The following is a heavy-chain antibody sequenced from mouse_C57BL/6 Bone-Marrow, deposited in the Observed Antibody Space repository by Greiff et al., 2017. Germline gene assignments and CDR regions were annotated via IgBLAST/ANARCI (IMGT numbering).Heavy chain of an antibody. J-gene: IGHJ2*01. V-gene: IGHV5-17*01. CDR1: GFTFSDYG. CDR2: ISSGSSTI. Sequence: DVQLVESGGGLVKPGGSLKLSCAASGFTFSDYGVHWVRQAPEKGLEWVAYISSGSSTIYYADTVKGRFTISRDNAKNTLFLQMTSLRSEDTAMYYCAKDYGSSFDYWGQGTTLTVSS. D-gene: IGHD1-1*01. CDR3: AKDYGSSFDY.